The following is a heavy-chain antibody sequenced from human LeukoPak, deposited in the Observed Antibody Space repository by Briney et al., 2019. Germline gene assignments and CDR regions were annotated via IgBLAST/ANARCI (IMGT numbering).Heavy chain of an antibody. V-gene: IGHV1-69*02. CDR1: GGTFSSDT. CDR3: ARGGGSYLDN. Sequence: ASVKVSCKASGGTFSSDTISWVRQAPGQGLEWMGRIIPILGIANYAQKFQGRVTITADKSKSTAYMELSSRRSEEPAVYSCARGGGSYLDNWGQGTLVTVSS. J-gene: IGHJ4*02. CDR2: IIPILGIA. D-gene: IGHD1-26*01.